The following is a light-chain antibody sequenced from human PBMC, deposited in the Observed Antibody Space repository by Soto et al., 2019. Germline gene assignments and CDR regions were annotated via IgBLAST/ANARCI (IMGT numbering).Light chain of an antibody. CDR2: DVS. J-gene: IGLJ2*01. CDR3: CSYAGTYTYVV. V-gene: IGLV2-11*01. CDR1: SSDVGGYNY. Sequence: QSALTQPRSVSGFPGQSVTISCTGTSSDVGGYNYVSWYQQHPGRAPKLIICDVSKRPSGVPVRFSGSKSGNTASLTISGLQAEDEADYFCCSYAGTYTYVVFGGGTKVTVL.